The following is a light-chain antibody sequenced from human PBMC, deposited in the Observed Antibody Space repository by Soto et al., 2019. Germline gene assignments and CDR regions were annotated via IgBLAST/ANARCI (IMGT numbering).Light chain of an antibody. CDR1: SSNIGSNY. CDR2: SNN. J-gene: IGLJ2*01. Sequence: QTVVTQPPSASGTPGQRVTISCSGSSSNIGSNYVYWYQQLPGTAPKLLIFSNNPRPSGVPDRFSGSKSGTSASLAISGLRSEDEADYYCAAWDDSLSGHVVFGGGTKLTVL. V-gene: IGLV1-47*02. CDR3: AAWDDSLSGHVV.